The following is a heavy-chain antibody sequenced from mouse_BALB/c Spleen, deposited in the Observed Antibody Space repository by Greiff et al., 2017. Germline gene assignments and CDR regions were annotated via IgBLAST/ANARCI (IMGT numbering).Heavy chain of an antibody. Sequence: VQLQQSGAELVRPGALVKLSCKASGFNIKDYYMHWVKQRPEQGLEWIGWIDPENGNTIYDPKFQGKASITADTSSNTAYLQLSSLTSEDTAVYYCARSKDYGSSSYYFDYWGQGTTLTVSS. CDR3: ARSKDYGSSSYYFDY. CDR2: IDPENGNT. D-gene: IGHD1-1*01. V-gene: IGHV14-1*02. CDR1: GFNIKDYY. J-gene: IGHJ2*01.